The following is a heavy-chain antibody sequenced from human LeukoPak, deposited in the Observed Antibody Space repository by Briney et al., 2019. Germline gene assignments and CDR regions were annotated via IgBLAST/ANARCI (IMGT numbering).Heavy chain of an antibody. V-gene: IGHV3-23*01. CDR1: GFTFNNYD. J-gene: IGHJ5*02. Sequence: GGTLRLSCAASGFTFNNYDITWVRQAPGKGLEWVSKISGSGGTTYYGDSVKGRFTISRDNSKNTVYLQMNNMRVDDTAVYYCARVAGWHWFDPWGQGTLVTVSS. CDR2: ISGSGGTT. CDR3: ARVAGWHWFDP. D-gene: IGHD6-19*01.